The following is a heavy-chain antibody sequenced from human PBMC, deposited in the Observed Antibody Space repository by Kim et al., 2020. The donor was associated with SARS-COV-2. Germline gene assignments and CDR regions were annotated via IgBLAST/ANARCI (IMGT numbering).Heavy chain of an antibody. CDR3: ARDWGDSSGWFQDAFDI. Sequence: ASVKVSCKASGYTFTSYAMNWVRQAPGQGLEWMGWINTNTGNPTYAQGFTGRFVFSLDTSVSTAYLQISSLKAEDTAVYYCARDWGDSSGWFQDAFDIWGQGTIVTVSS. CDR1: GYTFTSYA. J-gene: IGHJ3*02. V-gene: IGHV7-4-1*02. D-gene: IGHD6-19*01. CDR2: INTNTGNP.